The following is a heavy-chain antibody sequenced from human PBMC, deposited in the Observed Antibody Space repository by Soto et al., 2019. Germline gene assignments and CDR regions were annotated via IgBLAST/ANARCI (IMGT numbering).Heavy chain of an antibody. CDR3: ARSRIMGMTWTFDY. CDR2: IYPGDSDT. D-gene: IGHD1-26*01. V-gene: IGHV5-51*01. J-gene: IGHJ4*02. Sequence: GGALKISCKGFCYSLSHYWIGWVGQKPGKGLEWMGIIYPGDSDTRYSPSFQGQVTISADKSINTAYLQWSSLKASDTAKYYCARSRIMGMTWTFDYWGQGTLVTVSS. CDR1: CYSLSHYW.